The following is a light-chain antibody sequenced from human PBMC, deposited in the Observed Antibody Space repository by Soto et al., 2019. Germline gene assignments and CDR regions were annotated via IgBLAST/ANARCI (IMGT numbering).Light chain of an antibody. J-gene: IGLJ2*01. CDR2: QDN. V-gene: IGLV3-1*01. CDR1: KLGDKY. Sequence: SYELTQPPSVSVSPGQTASFTCSGDKLGDKYACWYQQKPGQSPVLVIYQDNRRPSGIPERFSGSNSGNTATLTISGTQAMDEADYYCQAWDSITALGVFGGGTKVTVL. CDR3: QAWDSITALGV.